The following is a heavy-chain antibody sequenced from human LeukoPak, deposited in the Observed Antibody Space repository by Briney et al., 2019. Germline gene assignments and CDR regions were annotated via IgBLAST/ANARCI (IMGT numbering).Heavy chain of an antibody. Sequence: GGSLRLSCAASGFTFSSYAMHWVRQAPGKGLEWVAVISYDGSNKYYADSVKGRFTISRDNSKNTLYLQMDSLRVEDTAVYYCGGYSSLDHWGQGTLVTVSS. CDR1: GFTFSSYA. D-gene: IGHD3-22*01. CDR2: ISYDGSNK. J-gene: IGHJ4*02. CDR3: GGYSSLDH. V-gene: IGHV3-30*14.